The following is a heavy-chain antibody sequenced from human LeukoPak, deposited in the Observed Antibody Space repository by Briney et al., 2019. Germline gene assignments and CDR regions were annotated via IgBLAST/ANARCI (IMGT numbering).Heavy chain of an antibody. CDR2: INHSGST. D-gene: IGHD3-3*01. J-gene: IGHJ5*02. CDR3: ARHLRFTRFDP. V-gene: IGHV4-34*01. CDR1: GGSFSGYY. Sequence: PSETLSLTCAVYGGSFSGYYWSWIRQPPGKGLEWIGEINHSGSTNYNPSLKSRVTISVDTSKNQFSLKLSSVTAADTAVYYRARHLRFTRFDPWGQGTLVTVSS.